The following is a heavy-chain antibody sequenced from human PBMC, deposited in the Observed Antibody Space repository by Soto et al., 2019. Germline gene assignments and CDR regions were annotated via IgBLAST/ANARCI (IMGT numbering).Heavy chain of an antibody. D-gene: IGHD4-17*01. J-gene: IGHJ5*02. CDR1: GYSFTSYW. Sequence: GESLKISCKGSGYSFTSYWIGWVRQMPGKGLEWMGIIYPGDSDTRYSPSFQGQVTISADKSISTAYLQWSSLKASDTAMYYCARHDMDPALDDYGDPKKDPWFDPWGQGTLVTVSS. CDR2: IYPGDSDT. V-gene: IGHV5-51*01. CDR3: ARHDMDPALDDYGDPKKDPWFDP.